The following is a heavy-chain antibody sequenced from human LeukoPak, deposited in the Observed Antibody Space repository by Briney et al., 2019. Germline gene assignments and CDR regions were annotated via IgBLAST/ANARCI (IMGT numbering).Heavy chain of an antibody. CDR3: ARASAPPSFYYYYGMDV. CDR1: GFTFTNYE. J-gene: IGHJ6*02. V-gene: IGHV3-48*03. Sequence: GGSLRLSCAASGFTFTNYEMNWVRQAPGKGLEWISYISSSGSTIYYADSVKGRFTISRDNAKNSLYLQMNSLRVEDTAVYYCARASAPPSFYYYYGMDVWGQGTTVTVSS. CDR2: ISSSGSTI.